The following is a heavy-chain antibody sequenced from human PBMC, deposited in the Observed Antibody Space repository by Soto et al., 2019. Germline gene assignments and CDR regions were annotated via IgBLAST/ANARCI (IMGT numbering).Heavy chain of an antibody. J-gene: IGHJ4*02. Sequence: PSETLSLTCTVSGGSISSYYWSWIRQPAGKGLEWIGRIYTSGSTNYNPSLKSRVTMSVDTSKNQFSLKLSSVTAADTAVYYCARERNPDLVSSRKTALDYWGQGTLVTVSS. CDR1: GGSISSYY. D-gene: IGHD6-13*01. V-gene: IGHV4-4*07. CDR2: IYTSGST. CDR3: ARERNPDLVSSRKTALDY.